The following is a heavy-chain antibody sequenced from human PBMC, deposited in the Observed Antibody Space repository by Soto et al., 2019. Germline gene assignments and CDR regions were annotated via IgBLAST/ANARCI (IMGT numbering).Heavy chain of an antibody. CDR1: GFTFSSFG. Sequence: EEQLLESGGGLVQPGGSLRLSCEASGFTFSSFGMTWVRQGPGKGLEWVSAMRGGDTYYADAVKGRFTISRDNSKNTLCLQMNSLRADDTAVYYCAKYLLMDSSSIFGCWGHGTLVTVSS. V-gene: IGHV3-23*01. J-gene: IGHJ4*01. CDR2: MRGGDT. D-gene: IGHD2-8*02. CDR3: AKYLLMDSSSIFGC.